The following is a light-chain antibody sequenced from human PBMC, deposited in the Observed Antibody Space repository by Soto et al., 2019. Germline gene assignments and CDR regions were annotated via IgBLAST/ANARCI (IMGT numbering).Light chain of an antibody. V-gene: IGKV3-20*01. CDR1: QSVSSSY. CDR2: GAS. J-gene: IGKJ4*01. Sequence: EIVLTQSPGTLSLSPGERATLSCRASQSVSSSYLAWYQQKPGQAPRLLIYGASSRATGIPDRFSGSASGTDFTLTISRLEPEDFAVYYCQQYDSSPLTFGGGTKVEIK. CDR3: QQYDSSPLT.